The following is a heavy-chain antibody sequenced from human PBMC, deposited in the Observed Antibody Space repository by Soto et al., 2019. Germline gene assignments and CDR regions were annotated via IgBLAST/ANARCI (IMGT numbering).Heavy chain of an antibody. Sequence: QVQLQQWGAGLLKPSETLSLTCAVYDESFSDYYWSWIRQPPGKGLEWIGEINHSGTTNYNPSLESRVTISVDPSNNQFSLKLSSVTVADTAVYYCARMYTSGWLGYWGQGTLVTVSS. CDR3: ARMYTSGWLGY. D-gene: IGHD6-19*01. CDR2: INHSGTT. CDR1: DESFSDYY. J-gene: IGHJ4*02. V-gene: IGHV4-34*01.